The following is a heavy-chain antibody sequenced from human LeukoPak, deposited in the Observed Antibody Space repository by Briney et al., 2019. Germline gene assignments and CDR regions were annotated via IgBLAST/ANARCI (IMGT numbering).Heavy chain of an antibody. Sequence: GGSLRLSCAASGFTVSSNYMSWVRQAPGKGLEWVSVIYSRAGTYYADSVKGRFTISRDNAKNSLYLQMNSLRAEDTAVYYCARTFHYYDSSGYYPPYYFDYWGQGTLVTVSS. J-gene: IGHJ4*02. D-gene: IGHD3-22*01. CDR3: ARTFHYYDSSGYYPPYYFDY. CDR1: GFTVSSNY. V-gene: IGHV3-53*01. CDR2: IYSRAGT.